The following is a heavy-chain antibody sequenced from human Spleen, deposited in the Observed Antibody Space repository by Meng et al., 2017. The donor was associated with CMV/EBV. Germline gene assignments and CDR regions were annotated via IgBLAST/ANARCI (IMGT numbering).Heavy chain of an antibody. V-gene: IGHV4-39*07. CDR3: AREGLNWNYFED. J-gene: IGHJ4*02. CDR2: ISYTESA. D-gene: IGHD1-7*01. CDR1: GGSINNSTSF. Sequence: SETLSLTCTVSGGSINNSTSFWGWIRQPPGKGLEWIGSISYTESAYYNPSLKSRVTISVDTSKNQFSLNLSSVTAADTAVYYCAREGLNWNYFEDWGQGTLVTVSS.